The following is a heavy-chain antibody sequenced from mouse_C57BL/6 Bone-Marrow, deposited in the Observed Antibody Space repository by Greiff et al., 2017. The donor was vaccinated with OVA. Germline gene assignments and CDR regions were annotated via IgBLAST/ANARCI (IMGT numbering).Heavy chain of an antibody. Sequence: VQLQQSGAELARPGASVKLSCKASGYTFTSYGISWVKQRTGQGLEWIGEIYPRSGNTYYNEKFKGKATLTADKYSSTAYMELRSLTSEDSAVYFCARCYYGAMDYWGQGTSVTVSS. CDR3: ARCYYGAMDY. CDR2: IYPRSGNT. V-gene: IGHV1-81*01. CDR1: GYTFTSYG. D-gene: IGHD1-1*01. J-gene: IGHJ4*01.